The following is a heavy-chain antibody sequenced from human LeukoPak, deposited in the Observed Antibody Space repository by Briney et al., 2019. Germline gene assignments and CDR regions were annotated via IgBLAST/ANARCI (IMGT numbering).Heavy chain of an antibody. CDR2: ISGSGGST. CDR3: ATDLDSSGYYVSDY. V-gene: IGHV3-23*01. CDR1: GFTFSSYG. Sequence: PGGSLRLSCAASGFTFSSYGMSWVRQAPGKGLEWVSAISGSGGSTYYADSVKGRFTISRDNSKNTLYLQMNSLRAEDTAVYYCATDLDSSGYYVSDYWGQGTLVTVSS. D-gene: IGHD6-19*01. J-gene: IGHJ4*02.